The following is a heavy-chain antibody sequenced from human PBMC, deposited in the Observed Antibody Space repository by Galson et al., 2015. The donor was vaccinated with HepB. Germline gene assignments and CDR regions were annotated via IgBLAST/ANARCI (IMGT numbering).Heavy chain of an antibody. D-gene: IGHD1-1*01. V-gene: IGHV4-59*12. Sequence: SETLSLTCTVSGGSITVSHWSWIRQPPGKGLEWIGYVFYSGSSYYNPSLKSRLLISLDTSKNQFSLNLSSVTAADTAIYYCARVERAPYYYGLDVWGQGTTVTVSS. CDR3: ARVERAPYYYGLDV. CDR1: GGSITVSH. CDR2: VFYSGSS. J-gene: IGHJ6*02.